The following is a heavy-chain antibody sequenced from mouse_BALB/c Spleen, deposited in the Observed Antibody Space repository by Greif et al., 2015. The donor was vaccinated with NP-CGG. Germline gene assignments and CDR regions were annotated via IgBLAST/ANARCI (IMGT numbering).Heavy chain of an antibody. Sequence: EVMLVESGGGLVQPGGSRKLSCVASGFTFSDYGMAWVRQAPGKGPEWVAFISNLAYSIYYADTVTGRFTISRENAKNTLYLEMSSLRSEDTAMYYCARDYGSSYWYFDVWGAGTTVIVSS. CDR3: ARDYGSSYWYFDV. V-gene: IGHV5-15*02. CDR2: ISNLAYSI. D-gene: IGHD1-1*01. J-gene: IGHJ1*01. CDR1: GFTFSDYG.